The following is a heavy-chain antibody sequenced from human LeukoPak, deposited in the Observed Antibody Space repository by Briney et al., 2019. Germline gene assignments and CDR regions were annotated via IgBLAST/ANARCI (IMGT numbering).Heavy chain of an antibody. V-gene: IGHV3-23*01. D-gene: IGHD2-2*01. CDR3: AKVRACSTTSCYRTYGMDV. Sequence: PGGSLRLSGAASGFTFSSYAMSWVRQAPGKGLEWVSAISGSGGSTYYADSVKGRFTISRDNSKNTLYLQMNSLRAEDTAVYYCAKVRACSTTSCYRTYGMDVWGQGTTVTVSS. CDR2: ISGSGGST. J-gene: IGHJ6*02. CDR1: GFTFSSYA.